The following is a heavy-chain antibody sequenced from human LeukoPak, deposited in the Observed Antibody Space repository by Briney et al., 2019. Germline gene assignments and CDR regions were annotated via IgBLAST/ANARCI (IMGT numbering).Heavy chain of an antibody. CDR2: ISAYNGNT. CDR3: ARTERLDYGDYVFTYYYYGMDV. V-gene: IGHV1-18*01. Sequence: GASVKVSCKASGYTFTSYGISWVRQAPGQGLEWMGWISAYNGNTNYAQKLQGRVTMTTDTSTSTAYMELRSLRSDDTAVYYCARTERLDYGDYVFTYYYYGMDVWGQGTTVTVSS. J-gene: IGHJ6*02. CDR1: GYTFTSYG. D-gene: IGHD4-17*01.